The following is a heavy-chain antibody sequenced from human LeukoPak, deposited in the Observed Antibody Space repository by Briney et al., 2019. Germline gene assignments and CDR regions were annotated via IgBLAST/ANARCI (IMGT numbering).Heavy chain of an antibody. CDR3: TSPNYYGDPWGTYYYYYMDV. V-gene: IGHV3-15*01. CDR1: GFTFSSYA. CDR2: IKSKTDGGTT. D-gene: IGHD4-17*01. Sequence: RPGGSLRLSCAASGFTFSSYAMSWVRQAPGKGLEWVGRIKSKTDGGTTDYAAPVKGRFTISRDDSKNTLYLQMNSLKTEDTAVYYCTSPNYYGDPWGTYYYYYMDVWGKGTTVTVSS. J-gene: IGHJ6*03.